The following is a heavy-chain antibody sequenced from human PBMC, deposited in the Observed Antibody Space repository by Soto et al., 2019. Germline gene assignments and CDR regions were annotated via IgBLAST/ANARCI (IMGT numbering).Heavy chain of an antibody. CDR1: GFTFSSYG. CDR3: ARGARYNWNYAWFDP. D-gene: IGHD1-7*01. V-gene: IGHV3-21*01. J-gene: IGHJ5*02. Sequence: EVQLVESGGGLVKPGGSLRLSCAASGFTFSSYGINWVRQAPGKGLEWVSSISSSSIYIYYADSVKGRFTISRDNAKNSLSLQMNSLRAEDTAVYYCARGARYNWNYAWFDPWCQGTLVTVSS. CDR2: ISSSSIYI.